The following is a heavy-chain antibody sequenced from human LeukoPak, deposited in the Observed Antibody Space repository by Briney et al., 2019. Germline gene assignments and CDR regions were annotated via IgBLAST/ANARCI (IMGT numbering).Heavy chain of an antibody. CDR1: GFTFRNSA. V-gene: IGHV3-23*01. CDR2: ISNSGDRT. D-gene: IGHD5-24*01. CDR3: AKVAGKVGFKDSHDF. Sequence: PGGSLRLSCAASGFTFRNSASSWIRQAPGKGLEWVSTISNSGDRTLYADSVKGRFLISRDNSKNSQFLQMYNLRAEDTAVYFFAKVAGKVGFKDSHDFLGKGTLVPV. J-gene: IGHJ4*02.